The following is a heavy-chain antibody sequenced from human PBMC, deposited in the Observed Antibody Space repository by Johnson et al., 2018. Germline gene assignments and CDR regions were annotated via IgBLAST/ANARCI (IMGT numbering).Heavy chain of an antibody. J-gene: IGHJ3*02. CDR3: ARRGQHLPSYAFDI. CDR2: IYYGSRST. D-gene: IGHD6-13*01. CDR1: DDSISRSTYS. Sequence: QVQLQESGPGLVKPSETLSLTCNVSDDSISRSTYSWGWIRQAPGKGLEYIGSIYYGSRSTYYNPSLERRVPKTVDRSKRQFSLELSPATAADPAVYYRARRGQHLPSYAFDIWGQGTLVTVSS. V-gene: IGHV4-39*01.